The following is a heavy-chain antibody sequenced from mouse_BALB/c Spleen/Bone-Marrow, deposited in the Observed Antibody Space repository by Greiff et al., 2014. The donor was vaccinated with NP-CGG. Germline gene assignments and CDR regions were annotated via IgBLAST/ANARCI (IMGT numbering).Heavy chain of an antibody. CDR3: ARRGDYSYFDY. Sequence: LVESGGALVQPGGSLKLSCATSGFSFSDYYMYWVRQTPEKRLEWVAYISDSGGSSYYPDTVKGRFTISRDNAKNTLYLQMSRLKSEDTAMYYCARRGDYSYFDYWGQGTTLTVSS. D-gene: IGHD1-1*01. J-gene: IGHJ2*01. CDR1: GFSFSDYY. V-gene: IGHV5-12*02. CDR2: ISDSGGSS.